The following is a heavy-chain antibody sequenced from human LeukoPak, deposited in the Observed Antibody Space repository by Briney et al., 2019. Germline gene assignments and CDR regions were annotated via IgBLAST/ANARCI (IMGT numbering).Heavy chain of an antibody. V-gene: IGHV4-59*01. CDR2: IFYSGST. Sequence: SETLSLTCTVSGGSISSSYWSWIRQPPGKGLEWIGYIFYSGSTNYNPSLKSRVTISVDTSKNQFSLKLSSVTAADTAVYYCARDLSGRGYTRVWGQGTLVTVSS. D-gene: IGHD3-16*02. CDR3: ARDLSGRGYTRV. CDR1: GGSISSSY. J-gene: IGHJ4*02.